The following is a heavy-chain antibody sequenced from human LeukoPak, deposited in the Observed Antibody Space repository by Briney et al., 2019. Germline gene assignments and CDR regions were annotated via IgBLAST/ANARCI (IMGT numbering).Heavy chain of an antibody. Sequence: GASVKVSCKASGYTFTDYFIHWVRQAPGQGLEWMGWISPNSGGSNSAQKFQGRVTMTRDTSISTAYMELSSLISDDTAVYYCARVHSSGCIGYWGQGTLVTVSS. CDR2: ISPNSGGS. J-gene: IGHJ4*02. CDR3: ARVHSSGCIGY. CDR1: GYTFTDYF. V-gene: IGHV1-2*02. D-gene: IGHD6-19*01.